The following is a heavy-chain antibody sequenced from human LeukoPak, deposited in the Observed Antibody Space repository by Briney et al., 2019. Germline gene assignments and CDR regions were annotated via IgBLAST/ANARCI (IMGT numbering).Heavy chain of an antibody. CDR1: GYTFTSYD. CDR2: MNPNSGNT. V-gene: IGHV1-8*03. D-gene: IGHD2-2*01. CDR3: ARDANLPDCSSTSCYSSSLFDY. Sequence: ASVKVSCKASGYTFTSYDINWVRQATGQGLEWMGWMNPNSGNTGYAQKFQGRVTITADESTSTAYMELSSLRSEDTAVYYCARDANLPDCSSTSCYSSSLFDYWGQGTLVTVSS. J-gene: IGHJ4*02.